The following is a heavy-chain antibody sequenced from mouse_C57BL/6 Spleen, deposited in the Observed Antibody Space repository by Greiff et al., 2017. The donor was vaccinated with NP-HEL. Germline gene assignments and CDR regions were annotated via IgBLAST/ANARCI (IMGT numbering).Heavy chain of an antibody. V-gene: IGHV1-19*01. CDR1: GYTFTDYY. Sequence: VHLQQSGPVLVKPGASVKMSCKASGYTFTDYYMNWVKQSHGKSLEWIGVINPYNGGTSYNQKFKGKATLTVDKSSSTAYMELNSLTSEDSAVYYCARAGITTVVAREGYFDYWGQGTTLTVSS. D-gene: IGHD1-1*01. CDR3: ARAGITTVVAREGYFDY. CDR2: INPYNGGT. J-gene: IGHJ2*01.